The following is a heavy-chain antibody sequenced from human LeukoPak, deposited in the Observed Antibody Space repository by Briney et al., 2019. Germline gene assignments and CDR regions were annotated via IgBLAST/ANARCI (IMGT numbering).Heavy chain of an antibody. CDR3: ARNTYYYDSSGYDYYFDY. J-gene: IGHJ4*02. CDR2: INPSGGST. D-gene: IGHD3-22*01. V-gene: IGHV1-46*01. CDR1: GYTFTSYY. Sequence: GASVKVSCKASGYTFTSYYMHWVRQAPGQGLEWMAIINPSGGSTSYAQKFQGRVTMTRDTSTSTVYMELSSLRSEDTAVYYCARNTYYYDSSGYDYYFDYWGQGTLVTVSS.